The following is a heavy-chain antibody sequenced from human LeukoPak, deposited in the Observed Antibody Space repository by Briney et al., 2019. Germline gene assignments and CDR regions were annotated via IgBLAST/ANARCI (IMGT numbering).Heavy chain of an antibody. D-gene: IGHD2-15*01. Sequence: VKPSETLSLTCPVSGVSISNYYWSWIRPPPGKGLEWIGYIYYSGSTNYNPSLKCRVTISVDTSKNQFSLKLSSVTAADTAVYYCARELGYCSGGNCHSLYYFDYWGQGTLVTVSS. CDR2: IYYSGST. CDR3: ARELGYCSGGNCHSLYYFDY. V-gene: IGHV4-59*01. CDR1: GVSISNYY. J-gene: IGHJ4*02.